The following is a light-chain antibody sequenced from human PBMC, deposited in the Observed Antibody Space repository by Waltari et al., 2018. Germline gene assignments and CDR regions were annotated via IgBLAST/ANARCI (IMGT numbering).Light chain of an antibody. Sequence: SSELTQDPAVSVALGQTVRITCQGDSLRSCYATWYQQKAGQGPILVMYGKNNRPSGIPAGSSGSSSGNTASLTITGAQAEDEADYYCHCRDTSGTHWVFGGGTKLTVL. CDR3: HCRDTSGTHWV. CDR1: SLRSCY. CDR2: GKN. V-gene: IGLV3-19*01. J-gene: IGLJ3*02.